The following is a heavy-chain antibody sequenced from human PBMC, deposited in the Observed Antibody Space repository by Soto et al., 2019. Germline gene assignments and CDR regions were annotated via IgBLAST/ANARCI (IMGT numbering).Heavy chain of an antibody. CDR2: FDPEDGET. Sequence: ASVKVSCKVSGYTLTELSIHWVRQAPGKGLEWMGGFDPEDGETLYAQKFQGRVTMTEDTSTDTAYMDLSSLSSEDTAVYYCATVYTAAWSRYYYYYMDVWGKGTTVTVSS. J-gene: IGHJ6*03. CDR1: GYTLTELS. CDR3: ATVYTAAWSRYYYYYMDV. V-gene: IGHV1-24*01. D-gene: IGHD3-16*01.